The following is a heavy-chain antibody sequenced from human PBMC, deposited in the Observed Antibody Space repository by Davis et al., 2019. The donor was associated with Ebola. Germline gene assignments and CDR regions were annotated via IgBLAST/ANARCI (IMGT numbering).Heavy chain of an antibody. D-gene: IGHD6-13*01. V-gene: IGHV1-2*06. CDR2: INPNSGGT. J-gene: IGHJ4*02. CDR3: ASWGYSSSWVSFDY. CDR1: GYTFTGYY. Sequence: ASVKVSCKASGYTFTGYYMHWVRQAPGQGLEWMGRINPNSGGTNYAQKFQGRVTMTRDPSISTAYMELSRLRSDDTAVYYCASWGYSSSWVSFDYWGQGTLVTVSS.